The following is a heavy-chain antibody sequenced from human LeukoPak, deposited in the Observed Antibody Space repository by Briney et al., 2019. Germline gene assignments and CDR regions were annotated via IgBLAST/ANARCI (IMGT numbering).Heavy chain of an antibody. Sequence: GGSLTLSCTDSGFTFRKYNINGPPQSPRRAMEWVSSIISSSTYTFYEDSVKGRFTISRVNAKNSLYLKMESLGTEDTAVYYCARDPYSGNYGTYYYYYMDVWGKGTMVTVSS. CDR2: IISSSTYT. J-gene: IGHJ6*03. CDR1: GFTFRKYN. V-gene: IGHV3-21*01. CDR3: ARDPYSGNYGTYYYYYMDV. D-gene: IGHD1-26*01.